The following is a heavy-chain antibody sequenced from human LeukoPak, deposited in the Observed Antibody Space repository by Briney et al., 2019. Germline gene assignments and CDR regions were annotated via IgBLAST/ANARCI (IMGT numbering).Heavy chain of an antibody. J-gene: IGHJ3*02. Sequence: PSETLSLTCTVSGGSLSNYYWTWIRQPAGKGLEWIGGVYSGGTSYYNPSLKSRVTLSLDTSKNQFSLTLSSVTAADTAIYYCARGPPTDAFDIWGQGTMVTVSS. CDR1: GGSLSNYY. V-gene: IGHV4-4*07. CDR3: ARGPPTDAFDI. CDR2: VYSGGTS.